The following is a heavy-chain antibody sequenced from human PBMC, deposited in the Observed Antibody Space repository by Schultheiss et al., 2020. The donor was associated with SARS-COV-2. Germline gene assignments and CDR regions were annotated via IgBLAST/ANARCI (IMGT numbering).Heavy chain of an antibody. CDR2: IHHAGSL. Sequence: SETLSLTCAVSGGSINNDNWWFSWVPQPPGKGLEWLGEIHHAGSLHYNPSLNSRVTISMDKSKNQFSLSLSSVTAADTAVYYCARRMGFGDWSFDSWGQGTLVTVSS. J-gene: IGHJ4*02. V-gene: IGHV4-4*02. D-gene: IGHD3-10*01. CDR1: GGSINNDNW. CDR3: ARRMGFGDWSFDS.